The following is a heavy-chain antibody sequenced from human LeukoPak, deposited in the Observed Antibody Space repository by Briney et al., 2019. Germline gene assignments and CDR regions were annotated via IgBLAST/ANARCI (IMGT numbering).Heavy chain of an antibody. CDR2: LWYDGNNK. V-gene: IGHV3-33*08. CDR3: ARSQGSTYNPRSGFDY. J-gene: IGHJ4*02. CDR1: GFTFSSYG. D-gene: IGHD1-14*01. Sequence: GGSLRLSCAASGFTFSSYGMHWVRQAPGKGLEWVTILWYDGNNKYYADSVKGRFTISRDTSKNTVYLQMNSLRPEDTAVYYCARSQGSTYNPRSGFDYWGQGTLVTVSS.